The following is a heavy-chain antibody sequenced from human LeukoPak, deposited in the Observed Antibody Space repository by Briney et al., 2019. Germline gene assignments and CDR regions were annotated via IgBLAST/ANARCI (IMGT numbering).Heavy chain of an antibody. D-gene: IGHD3-22*01. CDR3: ARLTRYDSGGYYLDY. V-gene: IGHV4-59*08. J-gene: IGHJ4*02. CDR2: IFHSGST. Sequence: SETLSLTCTVSGGSISSYWWSWVRQPPGKGLEWIGHIFHSGSTTYNASLQSRVTMSVDTSKNQFSLNLSFVTAADTALYYCARLTRYDSGGYYLDYWGQGTLVTVSS. CDR1: GGSISSYW.